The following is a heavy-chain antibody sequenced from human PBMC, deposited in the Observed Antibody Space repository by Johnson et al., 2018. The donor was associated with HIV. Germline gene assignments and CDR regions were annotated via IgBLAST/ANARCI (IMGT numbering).Heavy chain of an antibody. D-gene: IGHD3-16*01. V-gene: IGHV3-30*02. Sequence: HVQLVESGGGVVQPGGSLRLSCAASGFTFSSYGMHWVRQAPGKGLEWVAFIRYDGSNKYYADSVKGRFTISRENAKNALSLQMNSLRAGDTAVYYCARAVGVWGDQLGFYIRGQGTMVSVSS. CDR3: ARAVGVWGDQLGFYI. CDR2: IRYDGSNK. J-gene: IGHJ3*02. CDR1: GFTFSSYG.